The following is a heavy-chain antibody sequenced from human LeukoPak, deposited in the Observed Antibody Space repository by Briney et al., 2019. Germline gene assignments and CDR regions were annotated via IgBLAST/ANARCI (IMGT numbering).Heavy chain of an antibody. CDR1: GYTFTIYY. Sequence: ASVKVSCKASGYTFTIYYIHWVRQAPGQGLEWMGIINPGGGSTSYAQKLQGRVTMIRDTSTGTFYMDLSSLRSEDTAVYYCARGSNISWRPPQDALDIWGQGTMVTVSS. CDR3: ARGSNISWRPPQDALDI. D-gene: IGHD2/OR15-2a*01. J-gene: IGHJ3*02. CDR2: INPGGGST. V-gene: IGHV1-46*04.